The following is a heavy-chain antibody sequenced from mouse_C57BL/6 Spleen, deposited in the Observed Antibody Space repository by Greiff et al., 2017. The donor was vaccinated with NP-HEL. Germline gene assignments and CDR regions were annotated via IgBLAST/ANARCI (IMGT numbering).Heavy chain of an antibody. V-gene: IGHV1-52*01. D-gene: IGHD4-1*01. CDR2: IDPSDSAT. Sequence: QVQLQQPGAELVRPGSSVKLSCKASGYTFPSYWMHWVKQRPIQGLEWIGNIDPSDSATHYPQKFKDTATLTVYKSSSTAYMQLSSLTSDDSAVYYCARSGVNWDYVDDWGQGTTLTVAS. J-gene: IGHJ2*01. CDR1: GYTFPSYW. CDR3: ARSGVNWDYVDD.